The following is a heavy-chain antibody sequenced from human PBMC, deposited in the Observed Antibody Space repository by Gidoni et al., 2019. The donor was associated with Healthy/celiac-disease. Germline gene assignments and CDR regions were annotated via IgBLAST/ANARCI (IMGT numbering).Heavy chain of an antibody. CDR3: ARDPSGYESFDY. J-gene: IGHJ4*02. CDR1: GFPFSSYA. D-gene: IGHD5-12*01. CDR2: ISYDGSNK. V-gene: IGHV3-30-3*01. Sequence: VQLGVSGGGVVKPGRSLRLACAAWGFPFSSYAMHWVRQAPGKGLVLVAVISYDGSNKYYADSVKGRFTISRDNSKNTLYLQMNSLRAEDTAVYYCARDPSGYESFDYWGQGTLVTVSS.